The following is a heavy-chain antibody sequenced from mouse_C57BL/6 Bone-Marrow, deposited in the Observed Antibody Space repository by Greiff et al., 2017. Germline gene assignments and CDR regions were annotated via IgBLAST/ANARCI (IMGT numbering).Heavy chain of an antibody. D-gene: IGHD2-4*01. CDR1: GFTFSDYG. CDR3: ARGDDYDANAMDY. J-gene: IGHJ4*01. Sequence: EVKLVESGGGLVQPGGSLKLSCAASGFTFSDYGMAWVRQAPRKGPEWVAFISNLAYSIYYADTVTGRFTISRENAKNTLYLEMSSLRSEDTAMYYCARGDDYDANAMDYWGQGTSVTVSS. CDR2: ISNLAYSI. V-gene: IGHV5-15*01.